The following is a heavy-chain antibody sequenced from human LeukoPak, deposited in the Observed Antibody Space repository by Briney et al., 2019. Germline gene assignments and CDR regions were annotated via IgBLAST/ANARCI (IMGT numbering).Heavy chain of an antibody. Sequence: ASVKVSCKASGYTFTSYAMHWVRQAPGQRLEWMGWINAGNGNTKYSQEFQGRVTITRDTSASTAYMELSSLRSEDMAVYYCVRRSSGYYEDAFDIWGQGTMVTVSS. CDR1: GYTFTSYA. D-gene: IGHD3-22*01. V-gene: IGHV1-3*03. J-gene: IGHJ3*02. CDR3: VRRSSGYYEDAFDI. CDR2: INAGNGNT.